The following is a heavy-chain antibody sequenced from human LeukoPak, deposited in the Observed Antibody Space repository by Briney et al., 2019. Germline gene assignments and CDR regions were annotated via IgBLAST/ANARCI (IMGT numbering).Heavy chain of an antibody. CDR1: GGSISSGNYY. D-gene: IGHD3-22*01. CDR2: IYTSGST. Sequence: PSETLSLTCTVSGGSISSGNYYYSWIRQPAGKGLEWLGRIYTSGSTNYNPSLKSRVTMSVDTSKNQFSLKLSSVTAADTAVYYCARDSYYYDSSGYLNFDYWGQGTLVTVSS. V-gene: IGHV4-61*02. CDR3: ARDSYYYDSSGYLNFDY. J-gene: IGHJ4*02.